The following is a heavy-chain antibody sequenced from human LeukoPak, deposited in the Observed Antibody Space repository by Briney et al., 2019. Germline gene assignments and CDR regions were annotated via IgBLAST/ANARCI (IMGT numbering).Heavy chain of an antibody. CDR3: SKDWGGGD. CDR1: GFTFSSYA. V-gene: IGHV3-23*01. Sequence: GASLRLSCAASGFTFSSYAMSWVRQAPGKGLEWVSAISGSGGSTYYADSVKGRFTISRDNSKNLMLLQMNRLRAEDNAVYYRSKDWGGGDWGQGTLVTVSS. D-gene: IGHD3-10*01. J-gene: IGHJ4*02. CDR2: ISGSGGST.